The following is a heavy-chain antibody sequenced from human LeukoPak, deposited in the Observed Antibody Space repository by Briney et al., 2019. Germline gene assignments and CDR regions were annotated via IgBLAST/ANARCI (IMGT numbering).Heavy chain of an antibody. D-gene: IGHD2-2*01. J-gene: IGHJ5*02. CDR1: GGSISSYY. V-gene: IGHV4-4*07. CDR2: IYTSGST. Sequence: SETLSLTCTVSGGSISSYYWSWIRQPAGKGLEWIGRIYTSGSTNYNPSLKSRVTMSVDTSKNQFSLKLSSVTAADTAVYYCARSAERVIVVVPAARTNWFDPWGQGTLVTVSS. CDR3: ARSAERVIVVVPAARTNWFDP.